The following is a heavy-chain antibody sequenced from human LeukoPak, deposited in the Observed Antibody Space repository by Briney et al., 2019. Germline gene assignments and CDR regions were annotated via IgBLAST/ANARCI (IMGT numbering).Heavy chain of an antibody. J-gene: IGHJ5*02. CDR1: GGSISSGDYY. CDR2: IYYSGST. V-gene: IGHV4-31*03. CDR3: ARELRGYCSSTSCYIWFDP. Sequence: SETLSLTCTVSGGSISSGDYYWSWIRQHPGKGLEWIGHIYYSGSTYYNPSLKSRITISVDTSKNQFSLKLSSVTAADTAVYYCARELRGYCSSTSCYIWFDPWGQGTLVTVSS. D-gene: IGHD2-2*02.